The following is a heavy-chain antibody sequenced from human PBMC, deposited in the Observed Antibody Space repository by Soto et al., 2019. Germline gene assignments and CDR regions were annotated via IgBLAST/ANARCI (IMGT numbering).Heavy chain of an antibody. CDR1: GGSFSGYY. D-gene: IGHD3-10*01. J-gene: IGHJ6*02. CDR2: INHSGST. V-gene: IGHV4-34*01. CDR3: ARGSLWFGELWNV. Sequence: PSETLSLTCAVYGGSFSGYYWSWIRQPPGKGLEWIGEINHSGSTNYNPSLKSRVTISVDTYKNQFSLKLSSVTAADTAVYYCARGSLWFGELWNVWGQGTTVTVSS.